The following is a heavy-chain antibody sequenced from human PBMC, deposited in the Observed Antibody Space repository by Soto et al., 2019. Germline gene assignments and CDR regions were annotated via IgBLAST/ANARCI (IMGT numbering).Heavy chain of an antibody. CDR1: GFTFSSYA. V-gene: IGHV3-23*01. CDR3: APGVPRGYGAAGYY. Sequence: PGGSLRLSCAASGFTFSSYAMSWVRQAPGKGLEWVSAISGSGGSTYYADSVKGRFTISRDNSKNTLYLQMNSLRAEDTAVYYCAPGVPRGYGAAGYYWGQGTLVTVSS. J-gene: IGHJ4*02. CDR2: ISGSGGST. D-gene: IGHD5-12*01.